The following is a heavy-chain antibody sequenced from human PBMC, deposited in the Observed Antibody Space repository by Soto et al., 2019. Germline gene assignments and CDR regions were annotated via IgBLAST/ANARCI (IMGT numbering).Heavy chain of an antibody. CDR3: AREGLDGVFDY. J-gene: IGHJ4*02. Sequence: ESGGGVVKPGGSPRLSCAASGFTFSDSYMSWIRQAPGKGLEWISYISANGDIVYYADSVKGRFTISRDNAKNSLYLHMNSLRPEDTAVYYCAREGLDGVFDYWGQGTRVTVSS. CDR1: GFTFSDSY. V-gene: IGHV3-11*01. CDR2: ISANGDIV. D-gene: IGHD1-1*01.